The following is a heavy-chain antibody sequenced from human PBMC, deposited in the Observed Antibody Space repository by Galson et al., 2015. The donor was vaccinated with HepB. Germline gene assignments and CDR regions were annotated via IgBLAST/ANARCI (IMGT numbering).Heavy chain of an antibody. D-gene: IGHD1-26*01. CDR3: ARYQVVGSTHAFDI. CDR1: GYSFPSFW. J-gene: IGHJ3*02. CDR2: IYPGDSDT. V-gene: IGHV5-51*01. Sequence: QSGAAATKPVESLTISCTGSGYSFPSFWIGWVRQMPGQGLEWMGIIYPGDSDTRYSTTVQGQVTSSADKSISTAYLQWSSLNASDTAMYYCARYQVVGSTHAFDIWGQGTVVTVSS.